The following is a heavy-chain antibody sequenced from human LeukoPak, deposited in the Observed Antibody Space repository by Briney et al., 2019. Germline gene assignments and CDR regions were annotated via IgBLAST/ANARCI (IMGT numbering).Heavy chain of an antibody. D-gene: IGHD2/OR15-2a*01. CDR3: ARPSMEGYYFDY. V-gene: IGHV3-21*01. CDR2: ISSSSSCI. J-gene: IGHJ4*02. CDR1: GFTFSSYA. Sequence: GGSLRLSCAASGFTFSSYAMSWVRQAPGKGLEWVSSISSSSSCIYYADSVKGRFTISRDNAKNSLYLQMNSLRAEDTAVYYCARPSMEGYYFDYWGQGTLVTVSS.